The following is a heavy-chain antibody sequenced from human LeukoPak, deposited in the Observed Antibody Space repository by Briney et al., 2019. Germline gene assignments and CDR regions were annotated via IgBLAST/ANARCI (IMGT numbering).Heavy chain of an antibody. CDR1: GGSISSSSYY. V-gene: IGHV4-39*01. Sequence: SETLSLTCTVSGGSISSSSYYWGWIRQPPGKGLEWIGSIYYSGSTNYNPSLKSRVTISVDTSKNQFSLKLSSVTAADTAVYYCARHKGYYDILTGYYVGPPDYWGQGTLVTVSS. CDR2: IYYSGST. D-gene: IGHD3-9*01. CDR3: ARHKGYYDILTGYYVGPPDY. J-gene: IGHJ4*02.